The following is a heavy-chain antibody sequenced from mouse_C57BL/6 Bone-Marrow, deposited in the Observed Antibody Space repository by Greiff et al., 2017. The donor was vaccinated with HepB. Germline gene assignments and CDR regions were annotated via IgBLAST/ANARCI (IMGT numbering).Heavy chain of an antibody. Sequence: QVQLQQSGAELPRPGASVKLSCKASGYTFTSYGISWVKQRTGQGLEWIGEIDPRSGNTYYNEKFKGKATLTADKSSSTAYMELSSLTSEDSAVDFCARDGFYVDFWGQGTTLTVSS. J-gene: IGHJ2*01. CDR3: ARDGFYVDF. CDR1: GYTFTSYG. CDR2: IDPRSGNT. V-gene: IGHV1-81*01. D-gene: IGHD2-3*01.